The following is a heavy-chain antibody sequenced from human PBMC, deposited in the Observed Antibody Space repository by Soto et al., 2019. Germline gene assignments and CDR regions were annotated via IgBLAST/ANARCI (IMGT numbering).Heavy chain of an antibody. J-gene: IGHJ6*02. V-gene: IGHV3-13*01. CDR2: IGTAGDT. CDR1: GFTFSSYD. CDR3: AKDYQRFGVVRRYYYGMDV. Sequence: GGSLRLSCAASGFTFSSYDMHWVRQATGKGLEWVSAIGTAGDTYYPGSVKGRFTISRENAKNSLYLQMNSLRAEDTAVYYCAKDYQRFGVVRRYYYGMDVWGQGTTVTVSS. D-gene: IGHD3-3*01.